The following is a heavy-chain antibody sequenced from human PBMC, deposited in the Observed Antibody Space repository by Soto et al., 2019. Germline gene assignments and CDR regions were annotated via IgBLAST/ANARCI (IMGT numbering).Heavy chain of an antibody. J-gene: IGHJ4*02. Sequence: QVQLVESGGGLVKPGGSLRLSCAASGFTFSDYYMSWIRQAPGKGLEWVSYISGSGTYTNYGDSVKGRFTISRDNAKNSLYLQMNSLRAGDTAVYYCVRGGSYCGGDCFDYWGQGTLVTGSS. V-gene: IGHV3-11*06. CDR2: ISGSGTYT. CDR3: VRGGSYCGGDCFDY. D-gene: IGHD2-21*02. CDR1: GFTFSDYY.